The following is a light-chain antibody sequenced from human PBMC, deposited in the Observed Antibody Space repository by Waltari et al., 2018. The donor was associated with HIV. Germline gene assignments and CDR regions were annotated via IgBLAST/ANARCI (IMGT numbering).Light chain of an antibody. CDR3: SSYTSSSSVV. CDR1: SSDVGAYHY. Sequence: QSALTQPASVSGSPGQSITISCTGTSSDVGAYHYVSWYQQHPGKAPKLMIYDVSNRPSGFSNRFSGSKSGNTASLTISGLQAEDEADYYCSSYTSSSSVVFGGGTKLTVL. J-gene: IGLJ2*01. CDR2: DVS. V-gene: IGLV2-14*03.